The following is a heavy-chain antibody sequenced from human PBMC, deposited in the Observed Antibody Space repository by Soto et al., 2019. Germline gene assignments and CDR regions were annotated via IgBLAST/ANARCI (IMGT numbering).Heavy chain of an antibody. J-gene: IGHJ6*02. CDR1: GFTFSSYA. Sequence: EVQLLESGGGLVQPGGSLRLSCAASGFTFSSYALNWVRQAPGKGLEWVSVISASGGITYYPDSVMGRFTISRDNSKYRMYLQMNRLRVEDTAVHYCATGPPQDSGGRATPEGYGMDVWGQGTTVTVSS. D-gene: IGHD5-12*01. CDR3: ATGPPQDSGGRATPEGYGMDV. V-gene: IGHV3-23*01. CDR2: ISASGGIT.